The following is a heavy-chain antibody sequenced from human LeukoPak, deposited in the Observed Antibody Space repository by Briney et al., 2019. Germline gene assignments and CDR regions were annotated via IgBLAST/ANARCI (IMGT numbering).Heavy chain of an antibody. Sequence: PVKVSCKASGGTFSSYAISWVRQAPGQGLEWMGGIIPIFGTANYAQKFQGRVTITADESTSTAYMELSSLRSEDTAVYYCASIVFPVISPLDYYYGMDVWGQGTTVTVSS. V-gene: IGHV1-69*13. J-gene: IGHJ6*02. CDR3: ASIVFPVISPLDYYYGMDV. D-gene: IGHD3-16*02. CDR2: IIPIFGTA. CDR1: GGTFSSYA.